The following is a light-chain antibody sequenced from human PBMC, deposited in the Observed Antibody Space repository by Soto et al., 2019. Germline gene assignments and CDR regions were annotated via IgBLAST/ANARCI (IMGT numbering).Light chain of an antibody. CDR3: QXYNNWPRT. J-gene: IGKJ1*01. Sequence: DIVMTQSPATLSLSPGNSATLSCRASQGVSANLAWYQQKTGQAPRLLIYGESTRATGIPARLSGSGAETEFNLTISRLQSEDFAVYYCQXYNNWPRTFGQGTKVDIK. CDR1: QGVSAN. CDR2: GES. V-gene: IGKV3-15*01.